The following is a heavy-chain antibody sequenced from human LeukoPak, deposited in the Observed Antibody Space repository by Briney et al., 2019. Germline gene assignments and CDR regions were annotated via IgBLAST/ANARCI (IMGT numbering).Heavy chain of an antibody. CDR2: IYYSGST. CDR3: AGCHLFQLLWFGEPRERRNWFDP. D-gene: IGHD3-10*01. CDR1: GGSISSSSYY. Sequence: SETLSLTCTVSGGSISSSSYYWGWIRQPPGKGLEWIGSIYYSGSTYYNPSLKSRVTISVDTSKNQFSLKLSSVTAADTAVYYCAGCHLFQLLWFGEPRERRNWFDPWGQGTLVTVSS. V-gene: IGHV4-39*01. J-gene: IGHJ5*02.